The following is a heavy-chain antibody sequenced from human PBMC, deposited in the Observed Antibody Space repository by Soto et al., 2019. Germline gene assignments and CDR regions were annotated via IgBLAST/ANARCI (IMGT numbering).Heavy chain of an antibody. CDR3: ARVVVDWNYVPHWFDP. J-gene: IGHJ5*02. D-gene: IGHD1-7*01. CDR1: GGSISSYY. Sequence: SETLSLTCTVSGGSISSYYWSWIRQPPGKGLEWIGYIYYSGSTNYNPSLKSRVTISVDTSKNQFSLKLSSVTAADTAVYYCARVVVDWNYVPHWFDPWGQGTLVTVSS. CDR2: IYYSGST. V-gene: IGHV4-59*08.